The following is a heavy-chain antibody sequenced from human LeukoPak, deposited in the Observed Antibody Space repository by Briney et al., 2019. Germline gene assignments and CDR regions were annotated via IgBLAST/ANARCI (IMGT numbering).Heavy chain of an antibody. CDR1: GGSISSIY. J-gene: IGHJ4*02. Sequence: SETLSFTGTVSGGSISSIYWGWIRQPPGKGLEWIGYTIYSGSTNYNPSLKRRVTISVATSKTQFSLKMSSMTAADTAVYYCARDYSSGWYDWGQGTLVTVSS. CDR2: TIYSGST. D-gene: IGHD6-19*01. V-gene: IGHV4-59*01. CDR3: ARDYSSGWYD.